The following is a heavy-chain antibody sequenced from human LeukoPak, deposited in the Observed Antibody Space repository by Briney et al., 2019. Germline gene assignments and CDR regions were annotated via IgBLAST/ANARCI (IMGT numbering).Heavy chain of an antibody. CDR1: GFTFSSYW. Sequence: PGGSLRLSCAASGFTFSSYWMHWVRQAPGKGLVWVSRINSDGSSTSYANSVKGRFTISRDNAKNTLYLQMNSLRAEDTAVYYCARAPNDVVSPHFDLWGRGTLVTVSS. D-gene: IGHD2-21*01. CDR2: INSDGSST. V-gene: IGHV3-74*01. J-gene: IGHJ2*01. CDR3: ARAPNDVVSPHFDL.